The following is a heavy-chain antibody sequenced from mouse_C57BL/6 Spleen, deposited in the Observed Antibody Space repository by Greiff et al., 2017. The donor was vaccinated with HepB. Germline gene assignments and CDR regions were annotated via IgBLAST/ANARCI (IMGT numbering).Heavy chain of an antibody. V-gene: IGHV14-4*01. Sequence: EVQLQQSGAELVRPGASVKLSCTASGFNIKDDYMHWVKQRPEQGLEWIGWIDPENGDTEYASKFQGKATITADTSSNTAYLQLSSLTSEDTAVYYCTRGHGGSSPFYAMDYWGQGTSVTVSS. J-gene: IGHJ4*01. CDR1: GFNIKDDY. CDR3: TRGHGGSSPFYAMDY. CDR2: IDPENGDT. D-gene: IGHD1-1*01.